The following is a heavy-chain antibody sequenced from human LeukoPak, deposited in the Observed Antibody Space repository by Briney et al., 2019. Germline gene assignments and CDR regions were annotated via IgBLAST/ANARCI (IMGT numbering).Heavy chain of an antibody. Sequence: SETLSLTCTVSGGSISSYYWSWIRQPPGKGLEWIGYIYYSGSTNYSPSLKSRVTISVDTSKNQFSLKLSSVTAADTAVYYCARVAILTGYYDYWGQGTLVTVSS. CDR3: ARVAILTGYYDY. CDR2: IYYSGST. V-gene: IGHV4-59*01. D-gene: IGHD3-9*01. CDR1: GGSISSYY. J-gene: IGHJ4*02.